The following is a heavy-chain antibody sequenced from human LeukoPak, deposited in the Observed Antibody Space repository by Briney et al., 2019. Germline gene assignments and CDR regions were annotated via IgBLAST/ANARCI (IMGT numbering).Heavy chain of an antibody. CDR1: GYTFTSYG. J-gene: IGHJ4*02. Sequence: ASVKVSCKASGYTFTSYGISRVRQAPGHGVEWMAWISAYNGNTNYAQKLQGRVTMTTDTSTSTAYMELRSLRSDDTAVYYCARSLDTDIVVVVAATPYVDYWGQGTLVTVSS. V-gene: IGHV1-18*01. CDR2: ISAYNGNT. CDR3: ARSLDTDIVVVVAATPYVDY. D-gene: IGHD2-15*01.